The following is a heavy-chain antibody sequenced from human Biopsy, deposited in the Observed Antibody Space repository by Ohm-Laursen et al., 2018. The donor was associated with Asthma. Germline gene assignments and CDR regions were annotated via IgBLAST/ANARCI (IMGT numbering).Heavy chain of an antibody. CDR2: ILTKFDIT. V-gene: IGHV1-69*04. CDR3: ARSYDADSYPVLVLDY. J-gene: IGHJ4*02. CDR1: GGSFSNFA. Sequence: SVKVSCKASGGSFSNFAFSWVRQAPGHGLEWMGTILTKFDITSYAEKFQGRVTITADKSTSTTYMELSRLRSEDTAVHYCARSYDADSYPVLVLDYWGQGTLVTVSS. D-gene: IGHD4/OR15-4a*01.